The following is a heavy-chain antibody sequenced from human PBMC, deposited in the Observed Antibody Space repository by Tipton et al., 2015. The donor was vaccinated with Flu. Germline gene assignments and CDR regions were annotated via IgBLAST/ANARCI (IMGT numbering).Heavy chain of an antibody. D-gene: IGHD3-16*01. J-gene: IGHJ6*02. CDR3: ARVWGSPIYYYYYGMDV. CDR2: IYYSGST. V-gene: IGHV4-59*01. CDR1: GGSISSYY. Sequence: TLSLTYTVSGGSISSYYWSWIRQPPGKGLEWIGYIYYSGSTNYNPSLKSRVTISVDTSKNQFSLKLSSVTAADTAVYYCARVWGSPIYYYYYGMDVWGQGTTVTVSS.